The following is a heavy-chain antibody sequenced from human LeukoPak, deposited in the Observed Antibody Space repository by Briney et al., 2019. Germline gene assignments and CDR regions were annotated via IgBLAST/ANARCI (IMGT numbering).Heavy chain of an antibody. V-gene: IGHV1-2*02. CDR3: ARLGTYSSGWPILGY. CDR1: GYTFTGYY. Sequence: ASVKVSCKASGYTFTGYYMHWVRQAPGQGLEWMGWINPNSGGTNYAQKFQGRVTMTRDTSISTAYMELSRLRSDDTAVYYCARLGTYSSGWPILGYWGQGTLVTVSS. J-gene: IGHJ4*02. D-gene: IGHD6-19*01. CDR2: INPNSGGT.